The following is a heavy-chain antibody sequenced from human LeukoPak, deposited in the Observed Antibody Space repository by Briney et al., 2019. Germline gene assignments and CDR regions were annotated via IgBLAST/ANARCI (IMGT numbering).Heavy chain of an antibody. J-gene: IGHJ4*02. V-gene: IGHV4-34*01. Sequence: SETLSLTCAVYIGSFCVYYSSCIRHPPGEGLEWIGEINHSGRTNYNPSLKSRVTLSLNTSKNQFSLKLSSVTAAETAVYYCARVPDSSSSVDYWGQGTLVTVSS. CDR1: IGSFCVYY. CDR3: ARVPDSSSSVDY. D-gene: IGHD6-6*01. CDR2: INHSGRT.